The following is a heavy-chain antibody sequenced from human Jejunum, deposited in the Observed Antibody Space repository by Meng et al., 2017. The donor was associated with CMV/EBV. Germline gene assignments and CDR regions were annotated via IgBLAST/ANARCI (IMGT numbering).Heavy chain of an antibody. CDR2: VFYSGSS. J-gene: IGHJ4*02. D-gene: IGHD3-10*01. Sequence: SVSYYWNWIRQSPGEGLEWIAHVFYSGSSDYNPSLKSRVTISVDTSKNQFFLQLDSVTAADTAVYFCARGAVNMVRGVSYYFDYWGQGALVTVSS. CDR1: SVSYY. CDR3: ARGAVNMVRGVSYYFDY. V-gene: IGHV4-61*01.